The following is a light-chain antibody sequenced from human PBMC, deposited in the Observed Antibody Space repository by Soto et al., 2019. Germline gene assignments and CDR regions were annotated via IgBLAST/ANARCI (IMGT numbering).Light chain of an antibody. CDR3: EEDGSSRWT. Sequence: EIVLTQSPGTLSLSPGERATLSCRASKSVSNNYLAWYKQKPGQAPRLLIYGASSRATSIPARFSGSESVTDFTLTISRLEPQDFSLYYGEEDGSSRWTFGHGTKVEI. CDR1: KSVSNNY. V-gene: IGKV3-20*01. CDR2: GAS. J-gene: IGKJ1*01.